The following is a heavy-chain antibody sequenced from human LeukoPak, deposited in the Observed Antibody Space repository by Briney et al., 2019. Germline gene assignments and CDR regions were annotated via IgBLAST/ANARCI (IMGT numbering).Heavy chain of an antibody. Sequence: PSETLSLTCSVSGGSISSYYWSWIRQPPGKGLEWIGEINHSGSTNYNPSLKSRVTISVDTSKNQFSLKLSSVTAADTAVYYCVGEATVAAKNHAFDIWGQGTMVTVSS. CDR1: GGSISSYY. V-gene: IGHV4-34*01. J-gene: IGHJ3*02. D-gene: IGHD4-23*01. CDR3: VGEATVAAKNHAFDI. CDR2: INHSGST.